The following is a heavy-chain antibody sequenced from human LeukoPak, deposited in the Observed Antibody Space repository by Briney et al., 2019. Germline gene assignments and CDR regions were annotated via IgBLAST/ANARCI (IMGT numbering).Heavy chain of an antibody. Sequence: ASVKVSCKASGYTFTSYYMHWVRQAPGQGLEWMGVINPSGGSTSYAQGFQGRVTMTRDTSTSTVYMALSSLRSEDTAVYYCARDGYSGYGVGLFETRYYFDYWGQGTLVTVSS. V-gene: IGHV1-46*01. CDR3: ARDGYSGYGVGLFETRYYFDY. CDR1: GYTFTSYY. J-gene: IGHJ4*02. CDR2: INPSGGST. D-gene: IGHD5-12*01.